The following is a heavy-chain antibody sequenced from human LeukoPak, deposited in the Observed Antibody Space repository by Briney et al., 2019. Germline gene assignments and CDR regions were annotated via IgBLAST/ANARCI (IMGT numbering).Heavy chain of an antibody. D-gene: IGHD1-26*01. CDR1: GFTFSNYW. CDR3: ARESGSYFSALDI. Sequence: GGSLRLSCAASGFTFSNYWMSWVRQPPGKGLEWVAHIKPDGSEKNYVDSVKGRFTLFRDDAKNSVYLQMNSLRAEDTAVYYCARESGSYFSALDIWGQGTMVTVSS. V-gene: IGHV3-7*03. CDR2: IKPDGSEK. J-gene: IGHJ3*02.